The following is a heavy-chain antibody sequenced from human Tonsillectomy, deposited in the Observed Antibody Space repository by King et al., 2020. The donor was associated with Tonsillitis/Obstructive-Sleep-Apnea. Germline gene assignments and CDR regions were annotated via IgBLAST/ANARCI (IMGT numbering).Heavy chain of an antibody. Sequence: QLVQSGAEVKKPGASVNVSCKASGYTFTGYYIHWVRQAPGQGLEWMGRINPSSGGTKYAQNFQGRVTMSRDTSISTAYLELRRLKSDETAVYYWARDDAYFHSASLDKEGYNWFDPWGQGTLVTVSS. CDR1: GYTFTGYY. CDR2: INPSSGGT. CDR3: ARDDAYFHSASLDKEGYNWFDP. D-gene: IGHD2/OR15-2a*01. V-gene: IGHV1-2*06. J-gene: IGHJ5*02.